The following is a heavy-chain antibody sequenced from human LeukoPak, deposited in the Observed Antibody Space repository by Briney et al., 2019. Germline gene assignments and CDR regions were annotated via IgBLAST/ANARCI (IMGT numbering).Heavy chain of an antibody. CDR1: GFTFSSYA. CDR2: ISGSGGST. D-gene: IGHD3-10*01. V-gene: IGHV3-23*01. Sequence: GGSLRLSCAASGFTFSSYAMSWVRQAPGKGLEWVSAISGSGGSTYYADSVKGRFTISRDNSKNTLYLQMNSLRAEDTAVYYCAFSYGSTSYYYFDYWGQGTLVTVSS. CDR3: AFSYGSTSYYYFDY. J-gene: IGHJ4*02.